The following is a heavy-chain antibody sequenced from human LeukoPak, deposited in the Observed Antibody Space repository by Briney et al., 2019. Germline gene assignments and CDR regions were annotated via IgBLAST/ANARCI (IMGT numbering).Heavy chain of an antibody. J-gene: IGHJ4*02. V-gene: IGHV4-61*01. CDR3: ARVTGYMIEDYFDY. CDR1: GYSISSGYY. Sequence: SETLSLTCTVPGYSISSGYYWGWIRQPPGKGLEWIGYIYYSGSTNYNPSLKSRVTISVETSKNQFSLKLGSVTAADTAVYYCARVTGYMIEDYFDYWGQGTLVTVSS. CDR2: IYYSGST. D-gene: IGHD3-22*01.